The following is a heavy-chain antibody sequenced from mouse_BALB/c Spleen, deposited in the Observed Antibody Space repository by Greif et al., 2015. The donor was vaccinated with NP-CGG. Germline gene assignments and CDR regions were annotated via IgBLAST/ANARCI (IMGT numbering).Heavy chain of an antibody. CDR2: IYPGSGST. J-gene: IGHJ2*01. CDR3: TRLYYGYAVHYFDY. V-gene: IGHV1S22*01. CDR1: GYTFTSYW. Sequence: LQQSGSELVRPGASVKLSCKASGYTFTSYWMHWVKQRHGQGLEWIGNIYPGSGSTNYDEKSKSKGTLTVDTSSSTAYMHLSSLTSEDSAVYYCTRLYYGYAVHYFDYWGQGTTLTVSS. D-gene: IGHD2-2*01.